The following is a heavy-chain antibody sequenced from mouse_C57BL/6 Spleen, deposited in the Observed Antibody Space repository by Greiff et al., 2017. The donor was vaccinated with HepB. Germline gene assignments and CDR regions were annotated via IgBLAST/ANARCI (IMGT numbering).Heavy chain of an antibody. CDR3: ARPLYYDYDGAMDY. CDR2: IYPRSGNT. D-gene: IGHD2-4*01. V-gene: IGHV1-81*01. J-gene: IGHJ4*01. Sequence: QVHVKQPGAELARPGASVKLSCKASGYTFTSYGISWVKQRTGQGLEWIGEIYPRSGNTYYNEKFKGKATLTADKSSSTAYMELRSLTSEDSAVYFCARPLYYDYDGAMDYWGQGTSVTVSS. CDR1: GYTFTSYG.